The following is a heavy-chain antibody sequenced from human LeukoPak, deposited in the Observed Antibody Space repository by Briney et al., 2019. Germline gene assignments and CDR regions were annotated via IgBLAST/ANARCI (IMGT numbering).Heavy chain of an antibody. CDR1: GVSFSSSSYY. V-gene: IGHV4-39*07. D-gene: IGHD3-22*01. Sequence: SETLSLTCTVSGVSFSSSSYYWGWVRQPPGTGLEWIGSIFYRGSNYHNPSLKSQVTLSIDTSKNQSSLKLSSVTAADTAVYYCARSILRYYYAASGYYPYFFDYWGQGMLVTVSS. CDR3: ARSILRYYYAASGYYPYFFDY. J-gene: IGHJ4*02. CDR2: IFYRGSN.